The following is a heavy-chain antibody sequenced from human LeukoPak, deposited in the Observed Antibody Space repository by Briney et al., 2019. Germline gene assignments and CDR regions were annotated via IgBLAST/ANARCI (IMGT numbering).Heavy chain of an antibody. D-gene: IGHD2-2*01. Sequence: PRGSLRLSCVAPGFSFSSYAMSWVRQALGERLEWVSTITGSGGSTSYADSVKGRFTISRDNSKNTLFLQMNSLRAEDTAVYYCAKIYCSSASCYFDYWGQGTLVTVSS. J-gene: IGHJ4*02. CDR2: ITGSGGST. CDR3: AKIYCSSASCYFDY. V-gene: IGHV3-23*01. CDR1: GFSFSSYA.